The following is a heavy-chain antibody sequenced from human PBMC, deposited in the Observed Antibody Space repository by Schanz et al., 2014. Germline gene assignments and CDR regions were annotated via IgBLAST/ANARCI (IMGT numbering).Heavy chain of an antibody. J-gene: IGHJ6*03. Sequence: DVQLLESGGGLVQPGGSLRLSCAASGFTLSNSDMHWVRQGTGKGLEWVSTIGYLGDTYYPDSVKGRFTVSRDNARNSLYLHMNTLGAEDTAVYYCARDGDRFYHNYYMDVWGKGTTVTVSS. D-gene: IGHD4-17*01. CDR2: IGYLGDT. CDR1: GFTLSNSD. V-gene: IGHV3-13*01. CDR3: ARDGDRFYHNYYMDV.